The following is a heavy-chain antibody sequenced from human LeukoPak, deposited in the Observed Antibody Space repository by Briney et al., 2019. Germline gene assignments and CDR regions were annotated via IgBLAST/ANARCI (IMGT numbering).Heavy chain of an antibody. V-gene: IGHV3-23*01. J-gene: IGHJ4*02. Sequence: GGSLRLSCAASGFTFSSYAMSWVRQAPGKGLEWVSAISGSGGSTYYADSVKGRFTISRDNSKSTLYLQMNSLRAEDTAVYYCAKAYGSGWCGWSAIDYWGQGTLVTVSS. CDR3: AKAYGSGWCGWSAIDY. D-gene: IGHD6-19*01. CDR1: GFTFSSYA. CDR2: ISGSGGST.